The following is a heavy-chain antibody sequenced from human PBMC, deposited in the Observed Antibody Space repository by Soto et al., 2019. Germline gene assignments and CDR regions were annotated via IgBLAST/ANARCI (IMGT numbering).Heavy chain of an antibody. CDR3: ARESHGDYGEDYYYGMDV. J-gene: IGHJ6*02. CDR1: GGSISSYY. D-gene: IGHD4-17*01. CDR2: IYTSGST. V-gene: IGHV4-4*07. Sequence: QVQLQESGPGLVKPSETLSLTCTVSGGSISSYYWSWIRQPAGKGLEWIGRIYTSGSTNYNPSLTRRGTMAVDTSKNQFTLKLSCVTAADTAVYYCARESHGDYGEDYYYGMDVWGQGTTVTVSS.